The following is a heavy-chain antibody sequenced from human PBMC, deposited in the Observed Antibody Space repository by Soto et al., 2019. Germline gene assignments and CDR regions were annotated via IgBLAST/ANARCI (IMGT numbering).Heavy chain of an antibody. Sequence: GGSLRLSCAASGFTFSSYAMSWVRQAPGNGLEWVSAISGSGGSTYYADSVKGRFTISRDNSKNTLYLQMNSLRAEDTAVYYCARAGVSNYDVDYWGQGTLVTVSS. CDR1: GFTFSSYA. J-gene: IGHJ4*02. D-gene: IGHD3-3*01. CDR3: ARAGVSNYDVDY. V-gene: IGHV3-23*01. CDR2: ISGSGGST.